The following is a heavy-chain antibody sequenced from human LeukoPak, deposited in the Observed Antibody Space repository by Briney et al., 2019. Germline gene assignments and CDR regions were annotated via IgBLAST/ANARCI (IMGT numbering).Heavy chain of an antibody. V-gene: IGHV4-4*07. Sequence: SETLSLTCTVSGGSISGYYWSWIRQPAGKGLEWIGRIHSSGNINYNASLKSRLSISVDSSKNQFTLRLSSMTAADTAVYYCAGQRDNLSWFDPWGQGTLVTVSS. CDR2: IHSSGNI. D-gene: IGHD1-1*01. CDR3: AGQRDNLSWFDP. J-gene: IGHJ5*02. CDR1: GGSISGYY.